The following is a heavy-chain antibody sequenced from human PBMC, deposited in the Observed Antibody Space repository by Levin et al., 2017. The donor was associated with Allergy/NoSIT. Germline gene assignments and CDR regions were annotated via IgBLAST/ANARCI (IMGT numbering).Heavy chain of an antibody. J-gene: IGHJ6*02. CDR3: ARERVILGDTNYYYGMDV. D-gene: IGHD1-26*01. Sequence: TTSETLSLTCTVSGGSISSYYWSWIRQPPGKGLEWIGCMYYNGNTKYNPSLKSRVTISLDTSKNQFSLKLSSVTAADTAVYYCARERVILGDTNYYYGMDVWGQGTTVTVSS. CDR1: GGSISSYY. CDR2: MYYNGNT. V-gene: IGHV4-59*01.